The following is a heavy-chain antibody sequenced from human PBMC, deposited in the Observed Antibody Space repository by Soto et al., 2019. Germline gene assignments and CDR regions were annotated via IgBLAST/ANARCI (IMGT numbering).Heavy chain of an antibody. CDR3: ARAEVEAVAGIDY. CDR2: ISYDGSNK. J-gene: IGHJ4*02. D-gene: IGHD6-19*01. CDR1: GFTFSSYA. V-gene: IGHV3-30-3*01. Sequence: QVQLVESGGGVVQPGRSLRISCAASGFTFSSYAMHWVRQAPGKGLEWVAVISYDGSNKYYADSVKGRFTISRDNSKNTLYLQMNSLRAEDTAVYYCARAEVEAVAGIDYWGQGTLVTVSS.